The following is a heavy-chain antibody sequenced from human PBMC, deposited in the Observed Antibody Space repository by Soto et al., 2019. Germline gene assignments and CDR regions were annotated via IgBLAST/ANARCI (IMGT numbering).Heavy chain of an antibody. CDR2: IFWDDDK. V-gene: IGHV2-5*02. CDR1: GFSLSTRGVA. Sequence: QITLKESGPPLVRPTQTLTLTCSFSGFSLSTRGVAVGWIRQPPGKALEWLALIFWDDDKWYSPSLRSRLTITEDTSKNQVVLTMTNMETVDTATYYCAHRSRGYAYYFDQWGQGTLVTVSS. D-gene: IGHD5-12*01. J-gene: IGHJ4*02. CDR3: AHRSRGYAYYFDQ.